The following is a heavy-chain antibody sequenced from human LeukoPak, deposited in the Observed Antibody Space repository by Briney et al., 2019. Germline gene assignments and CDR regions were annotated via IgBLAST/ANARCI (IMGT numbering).Heavy chain of an antibody. V-gene: IGHV4-59*01. CDR1: GGSISSYC. Sequence: SETLSLTCTVSGGSISSYCWSWIRQPPGKGLEWIGYIYYSGSTNYNPSLKSRVTISVDTSKNQFSLKLSSVTAADTAVYYCARVSSSSFNYFDYWGQGTLVTVSS. D-gene: IGHD2/OR15-2a*01. J-gene: IGHJ4*02. CDR2: IYYSGST. CDR3: ARVSSSSFNYFDY.